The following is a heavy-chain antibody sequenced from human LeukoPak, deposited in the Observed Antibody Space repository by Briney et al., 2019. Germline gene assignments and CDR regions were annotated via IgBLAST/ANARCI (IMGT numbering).Heavy chain of an antibody. D-gene: IGHD4-17*01. CDR3: ARTGRVHSYGDYLDC. Sequence: GGSLRLSCAASGFTFSSYSMNWVRQAPGKGLEWVSSISSSSSYIYYADSVKGRFTISRDNAKNSVYLQMNSLRAEDTAVYYCARTGRVHSYGDYLDCWGQGTLVTVSS. CDR2: ISSSSSYI. V-gene: IGHV3-21*01. CDR1: GFTFSSYS. J-gene: IGHJ4*02.